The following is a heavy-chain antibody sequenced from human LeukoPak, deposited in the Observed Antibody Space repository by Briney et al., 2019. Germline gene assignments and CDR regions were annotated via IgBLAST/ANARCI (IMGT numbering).Heavy chain of an antibody. D-gene: IGHD6-13*01. Sequence: SETLSLTCAVYGRSFSGYYWSWVRQPPGKGLEWMGEVNHSGRTSYNPSLKSRVTISADTSKNQFSLRMTSLTAADTAVYYCARHQLNSSSWYLDYFDYWGQGTLVTVSS. CDR2: VNHSGRT. J-gene: IGHJ4*02. V-gene: IGHV4-34*01. CDR3: ARHQLNSSSWYLDYFDY. CDR1: GRSFSGYY.